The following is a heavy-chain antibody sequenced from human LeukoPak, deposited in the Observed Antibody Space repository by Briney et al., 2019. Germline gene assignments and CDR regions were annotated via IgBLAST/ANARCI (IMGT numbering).Heavy chain of an antibody. V-gene: IGHV3-30-3*01. Sequence: GGSLRLSCAASGFTFSSYAMHWVRQAPGKGLEWVAVISYDGSNKYYADSVKGRFTISRDNSKNTLYLQMNSLRAEDTAVYHCARGSEGPIDYWGQGTLVTVSS. D-gene: IGHD2-15*01. CDR3: ARGSEGPIDY. CDR2: ISYDGSNK. J-gene: IGHJ4*02. CDR1: GFTFSSYA.